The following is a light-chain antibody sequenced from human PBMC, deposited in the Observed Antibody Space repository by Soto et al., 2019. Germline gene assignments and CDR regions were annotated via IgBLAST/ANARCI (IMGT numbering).Light chain of an antibody. V-gene: IGKV3-20*01. CDR1: QSVSYY. CDR2: AAS. Sequence: EIVLTQSPAILSVSPGERATLSCRASQSVSYYLAWYQQKPGQAPRLLIYAASRRATGIPDRFSGSGSGTDFTLTISRLEPEDFAVYYCQQYGSSPWTFGQGTRLEIK. CDR3: QQYGSSPWT. J-gene: IGKJ5*01.